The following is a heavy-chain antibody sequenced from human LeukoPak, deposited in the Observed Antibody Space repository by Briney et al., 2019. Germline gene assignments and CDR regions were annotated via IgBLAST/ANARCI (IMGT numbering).Heavy chain of an antibody. V-gene: IGHV4-59*01. CDR3: ASFGVMGPSYFDY. CDR1: GGSISSYY. Sequence: SETLSLTCTVSGGSISSYYWSWIRQPPGKGLEWIGYIYYSGTTNYNPSLKSRVTISVDTSKNQFSLKLSSVTAADTAVYYCASFGVMGPSYFDYWGQGTLVTVSS. J-gene: IGHJ4*02. CDR2: IYYSGTT. D-gene: IGHD3-16*01.